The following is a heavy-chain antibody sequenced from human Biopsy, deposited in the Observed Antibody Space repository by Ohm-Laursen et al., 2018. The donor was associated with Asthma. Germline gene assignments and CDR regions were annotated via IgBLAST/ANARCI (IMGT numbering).Heavy chain of an antibody. D-gene: IGHD2-2*01. V-gene: IGHV3-53*01. CDR2: IYSGGTS. Sequence: SLRLSCAAPGFAVSRVYMFWVRQAPGKGLEWVSVIYSGGTSHTADSARGRFTISRDYSKNTLYLQMHSLRAEDTAVYYSAIGGSSNWSHYYFDYWGQGTLVTVSS. CDR1: GFAVSRVY. J-gene: IGHJ4*02. CDR3: AIGGSSNWSHYYFDY.